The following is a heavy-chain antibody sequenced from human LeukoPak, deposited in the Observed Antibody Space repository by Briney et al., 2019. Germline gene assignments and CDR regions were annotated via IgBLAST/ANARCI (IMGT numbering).Heavy chain of an antibody. CDR1: GGSLSGFY. J-gene: IGHJ6*02. Sequence: PSETLSLTCAVYGGSLSGFYWSWIRLPPGKGLEWIGEINHSGSTYYNPSLKSRVTISVDRSKNQFSLKLSSVTAADTAVYYCAGQYSSSWDGWDYYYGMDVWGQGTTVTVSS. CDR3: AGQYSSSWDGWDYYYGMDV. D-gene: IGHD6-13*01. CDR2: INHSGST. V-gene: IGHV4-34*01.